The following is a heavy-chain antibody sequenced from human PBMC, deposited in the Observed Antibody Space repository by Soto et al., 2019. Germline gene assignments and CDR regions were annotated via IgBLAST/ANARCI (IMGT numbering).Heavy chain of an antibody. CDR3: AKDSSGWYPSYYYGIDI. CDR1: GFTFSSYA. J-gene: IGHJ6*02. CDR2: ISGSGGST. D-gene: IGHD6-19*01. Sequence: GGSLRLSCAASGFTFSSYAMSWVRQAPGKGLEWVSAISGSGGSTYYADSVKGRFTISRDNSKNTLYLQMNSLRAEDTAVYYCAKDSSGWYPSYYYGIDIWGQGTTVTVSS. V-gene: IGHV3-23*01.